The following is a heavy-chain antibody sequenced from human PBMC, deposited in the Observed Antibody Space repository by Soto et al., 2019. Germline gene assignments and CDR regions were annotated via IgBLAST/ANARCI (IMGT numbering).Heavy chain of an antibody. CDR1: GFTFCSYA. V-gene: IGHV3-23*01. CDR3: AKMAVAAAGPKDY. Sequence: TGGSLRLSCAAPGFTFCSYAMSWVRPAPGKGLEWVSAISGSGGSTYYADSVKGRFTISRDNSKNTLYLQMNSLRAEDTAVYYCAKMAVAAAGPKDYWGQGTLVTVS. J-gene: IGHJ4*02. D-gene: IGHD6-13*01. CDR2: ISGSGGST.